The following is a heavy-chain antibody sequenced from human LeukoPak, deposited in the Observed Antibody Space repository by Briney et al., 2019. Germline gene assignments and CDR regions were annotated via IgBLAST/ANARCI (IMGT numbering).Heavy chain of an antibody. CDR2: ISSSGSTI. CDR1: GFTFSDYY. V-gene: IGHV3-11*01. Sequence: PGGSLRLSCAACGFTFSDYYMSWIRQAPGKGLEWVSYISSSGSTIYYADSVKGRFTISRDNAKNSLYLQMNSLRAEETAVYYCARDLGGTGTTWNWFDPWGQGTLVTVSS. J-gene: IGHJ5*02. CDR3: ARDLGGTGTTWNWFDP. D-gene: IGHD1-1*01.